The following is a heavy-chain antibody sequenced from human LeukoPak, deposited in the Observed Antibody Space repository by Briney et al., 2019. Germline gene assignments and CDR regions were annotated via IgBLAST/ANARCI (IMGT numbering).Heavy chain of an antibody. Sequence: SQTLSLTCTVSGGSISSGGYYWSWIRQHPGKGLEWIGYIYYGGSTYYNPSLKSRVTISVDTSKNQFSLKLSSVTAADTAVYYCARGGGGDFWSGYPYYFDYWGQGTLVTVSS. V-gene: IGHV4-31*03. J-gene: IGHJ4*02. CDR2: IYYGGST. CDR3: ARGGGGDFWSGYPYYFDY. CDR1: GGSISSGGYY. D-gene: IGHD3-3*01.